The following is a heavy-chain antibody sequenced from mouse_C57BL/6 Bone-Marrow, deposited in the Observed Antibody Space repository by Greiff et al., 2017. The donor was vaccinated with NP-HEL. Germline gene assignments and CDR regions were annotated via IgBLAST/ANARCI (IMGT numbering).Heavy chain of an antibody. D-gene: IGHD1-1*01. Sequence: VQLKQSGPELVKPGASVKISCKASGYTFTDYYMNWVKQSHGKSLEWIGDINPNNGGTSYNQKFKGKATLTVDKSSSTAYMELRSLTSEDSAVYYCARSYGSSLFAYWGQGTLVTVSA. CDR3: ARSYGSSLFAY. V-gene: IGHV1-26*01. J-gene: IGHJ3*01. CDR2: INPNNGGT. CDR1: GYTFTDYY.